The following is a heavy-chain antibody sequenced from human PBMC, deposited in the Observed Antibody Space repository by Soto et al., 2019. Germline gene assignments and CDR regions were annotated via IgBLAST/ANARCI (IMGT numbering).Heavy chain of an antibody. V-gene: IGHV3-74*01. D-gene: IGHD3-10*01. Sequence: EVQLVESGGNLVLPGGSLRLSCTAAKFILSSYWMHWVRQAPGKGLVWVSRIDPDGITTYYADSVKGRFTISRDNAKNTLYLQLNSLTAEDTAVYYCTSSGSYDIAWFDPWGQGTLVTLCS. CDR3: TSSGSYDIAWFDP. J-gene: IGHJ5*02. CDR2: IDPDGITT. CDR1: KFILSSYW.